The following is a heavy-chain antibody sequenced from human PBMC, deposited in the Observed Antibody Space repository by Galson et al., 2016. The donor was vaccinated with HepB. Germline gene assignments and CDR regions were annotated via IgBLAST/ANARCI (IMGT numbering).Heavy chain of an antibody. D-gene: IGHD3-16*02. CDR2: ISGSGHAA. CDR1: GFDFSRYG. V-gene: IGHV3-23*01. Sequence: SLRLSCAASGFDFSRYGMSWVRQAPGKGLEWVSGISGSGHAAFYADSVKGRFIVSRDNSKNMLYLQMNSLGVEDTAVYYCAKYLDWGYTPTYYFDYWGQGTLVTVSS. J-gene: IGHJ4*02. CDR3: AKYLDWGYTPTYYFDY.